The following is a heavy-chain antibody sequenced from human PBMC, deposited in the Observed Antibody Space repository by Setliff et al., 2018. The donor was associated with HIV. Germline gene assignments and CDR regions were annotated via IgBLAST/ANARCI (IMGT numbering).Heavy chain of an antibody. D-gene: IGHD3-22*01. CDR1: GGSFSGYY. CDR3: ARVHYYDSSGYSEPYYMDV. CDR2: INHSGNT. Sequence: PSETLSLTCAVYGGSFSGYYWTWIRQPPGEGLEWIAEINHSGNTNYNPALKSRVTISIDSFKNQFSLKLTSVTAADTAVYYCARVHYYDSSGYSEPYYMDVWGKGTTVTVSS. V-gene: IGHV4-34*01. J-gene: IGHJ6*03.